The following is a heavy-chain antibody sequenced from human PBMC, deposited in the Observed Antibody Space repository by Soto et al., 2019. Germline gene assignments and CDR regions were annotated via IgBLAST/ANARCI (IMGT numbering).Heavy chain of an antibody. CDR2: INPNSGGT. V-gene: IGHV1-2*02. Sequence: GASVKVSCKASGYTFTGYYIHWVRQAPGQGLEWMGWINPNSGGTSYAQKFQGRVTMTRDTSISTVYMELRGLRSDDTAVYYCASSESFEYWGQGTLVTVSS. J-gene: IGHJ4*02. CDR3: ASSESFEY. CDR1: GYTFTGYY.